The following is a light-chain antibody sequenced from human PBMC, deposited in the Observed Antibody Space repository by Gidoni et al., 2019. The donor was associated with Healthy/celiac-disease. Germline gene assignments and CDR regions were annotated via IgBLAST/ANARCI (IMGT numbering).Light chain of an antibody. V-gene: IGKV1-5*03. J-gene: IGKJ4*01. Sequence: DLQMTQSPSTLSASVGDRVTITCRASQSISSWLAWYQQKPGKAPKLLIYKASSLESGVPSRFSGSGSGTEFTLTISSLQPDDFATYYCQQYNRGLTFGGGTKVEIK. CDR1: QSISSW. CDR2: KAS. CDR3: QQYNRGLT.